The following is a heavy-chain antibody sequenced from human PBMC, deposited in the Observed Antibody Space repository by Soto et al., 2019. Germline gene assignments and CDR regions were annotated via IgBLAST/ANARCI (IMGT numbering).Heavy chain of an antibody. CDR3: ARSHYTYGLIIDH. CDR2: VYWTGST. J-gene: IGHJ4*02. CDR1: GDSITTNGYD. Sequence: SETLSLTCSVSGDSITTNGYDWGWIRQPPGKGLQWIGNVYWTGSTFSHPSLTSRVFISVDTSKNEFSLRLTSVTAADTAVYYCARSHYTYGLIIDHWGPGTLVTVSS. D-gene: IGHD2-8*01. V-gene: IGHV4-39*01.